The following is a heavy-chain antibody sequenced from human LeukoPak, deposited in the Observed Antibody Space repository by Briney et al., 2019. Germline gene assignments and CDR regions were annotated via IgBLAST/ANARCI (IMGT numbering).Heavy chain of an antibody. D-gene: IGHD3-22*01. Sequence: ASVKVSCKASGYTFTSYAMHWVGQAPGQRLEWMGWINAGNGNTKYSQKFQGRDTITRDTSASTAYMELSSLRSEDTAVYYCARSYLYYYDSSGYYYGTHFDYWGQGTLVTVSS. CDR1: GYTFTSYA. CDR2: INAGNGNT. CDR3: ARSYLYYYDSSGYYYGTHFDY. V-gene: IGHV1-3*01. J-gene: IGHJ4*02.